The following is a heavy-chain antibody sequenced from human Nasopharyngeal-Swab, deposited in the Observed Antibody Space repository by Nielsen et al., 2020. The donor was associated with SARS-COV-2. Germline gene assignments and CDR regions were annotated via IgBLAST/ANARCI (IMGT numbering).Heavy chain of an antibody. CDR1: GGSISSYY. V-gene: IGHV4-59*01. Sequence: SETLSLTCTVSGGSISSYYWSWIRQPPGKGLEWIGYIYYSGSTNYNPSLKSRVTISVDTSKNQFSLKLSSVTAADTAVYYCARVADCSSTSCYTGEVDYWGQGILVTVSS. CDR2: IYYSGST. CDR3: ARVADCSSTSCYTGEVDY. D-gene: IGHD2-2*02. J-gene: IGHJ4*02.